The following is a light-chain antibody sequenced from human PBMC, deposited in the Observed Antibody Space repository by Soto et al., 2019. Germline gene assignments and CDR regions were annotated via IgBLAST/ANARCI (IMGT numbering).Light chain of an antibody. CDR3: CSCTCSITSIYV. Sequence: QSALTQPASRSGSPGQSLTISGSGTSSDFGSYNLVSSYQHLPGKAPKLIIYEVVQVPSGVSDRFSGSKAGNTASLTISGLRGDDEADYYCCSCTCSITSIYVFGTGTKVTVL. CDR1: SSDFGSYNL. CDR2: EVV. V-gene: IGLV2-23*02. J-gene: IGLJ1*01.